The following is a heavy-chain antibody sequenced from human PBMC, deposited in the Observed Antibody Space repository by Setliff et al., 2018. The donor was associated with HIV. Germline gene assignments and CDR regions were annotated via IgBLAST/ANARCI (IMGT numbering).Heavy chain of an antibody. D-gene: IGHD3-22*01. J-gene: IGHJ4*02. CDR3: AKDRYYDSSGSPFDY. CDR1: GFTFSSYG. V-gene: IGHV3-30*02. CDR2: IRYDGSNK. Sequence: GGSLRLSCAASGFTFSSYGMHWVRQAPGKGLEWVAFIRYDGSNKYYADSVKGQFTISRDNSKNTLYLQMNSLRAEDTAVYYCAKDRYYDSSGSPFDYWGQGTLVTVSS.